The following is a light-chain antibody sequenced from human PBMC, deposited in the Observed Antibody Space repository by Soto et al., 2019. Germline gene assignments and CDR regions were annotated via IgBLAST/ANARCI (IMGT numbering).Light chain of an antibody. CDR1: QDIRNV. CDR3: LQDYNYPRT. Sequence: QSPXXXXSXFGXXXTIPFXASQDIRNVLGWFQQKPGKAPKLLISAASFLQSGVPSRFSGSGSGTDFTLTISSLQPEDFATYYCLQDYNYPRTFGQGTKVDIK. J-gene: IGKJ1*01. V-gene: IGKV1-6*02. CDR2: AAS.